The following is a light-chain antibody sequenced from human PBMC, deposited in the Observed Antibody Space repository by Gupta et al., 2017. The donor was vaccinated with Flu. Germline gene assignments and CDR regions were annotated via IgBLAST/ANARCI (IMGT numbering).Light chain of an antibody. CDR1: SSNIGTSY. Sequence: TISYSGTSSNIGTSYVYWYQPHPGTAPKLLVCNDYQRPSGVPDRFSGTKSGTSASLAINGLRAEDEGDYYCSAGDDIRSLWVFGGGTKLTVL. V-gene: IGLV1-47*01. CDR3: SAGDDIRSLWV. CDR2: NDY. J-gene: IGLJ3*02.